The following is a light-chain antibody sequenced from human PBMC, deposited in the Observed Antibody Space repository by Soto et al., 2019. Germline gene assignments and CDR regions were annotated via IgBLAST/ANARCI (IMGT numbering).Light chain of an antibody. CDR3: AAWDDSLSVV. Sequence: QSVLTQPPSASGTPGQRVTISCSGSSSNIGSNYVYWYQQLPGTAPKLLIYRNNQRPSGVPDRFSGSKSGTSASLAISGLRSDDEADYYCAAWDDSLSVVFGGGTQLTVL. CDR2: RNN. J-gene: IGLJ2*01. V-gene: IGLV1-47*01. CDR1: SSNIGSNY.